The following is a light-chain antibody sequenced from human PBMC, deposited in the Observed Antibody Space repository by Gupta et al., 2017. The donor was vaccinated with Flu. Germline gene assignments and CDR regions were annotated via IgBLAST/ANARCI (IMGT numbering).Light chain of an antibody. Sequence: QSALPQPASVSGSPGQSLTISCTGTRSDVGGYTYVSWYQQYPGKAPKLLIYEVSHRPSGLSYRFSGSNAGNTASLTISVLQADDEAYYFCSSDASSFPRVFGAGTKVTVL. CDR1: RSDVGGYTY. CDR2: EVS. V-gene: IGLV2-14*01. J-gene: IGLJ3*02. CDR3: SSDASSFPRV.